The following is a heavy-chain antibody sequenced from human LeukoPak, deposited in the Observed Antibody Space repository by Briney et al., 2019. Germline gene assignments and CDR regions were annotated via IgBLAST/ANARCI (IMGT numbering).Heavy chain of an antibody. J-gene: IGHJ4*02. Sequence: PGGSLILSCAASGFTFSSYSMNWVRQAPGKGLEWVSSISSSSSYIYYADSVKGRFTISRDNAKNSLYLQMNSLRAEDTAVYYCATNKYPGIAAAAKEDYWGQGTLVTVSS. V-gene: IGHV3-21*01. CDR1: GFTFSSYS. CDR3: ATNKYPGIAAAAKEDY. CDR2: ISSSSSYI. D-gene: IGHD6-13*01.